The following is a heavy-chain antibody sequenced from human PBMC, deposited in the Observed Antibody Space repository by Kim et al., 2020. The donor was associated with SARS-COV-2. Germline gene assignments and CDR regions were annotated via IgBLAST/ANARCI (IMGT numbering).Heavy chain of an antibody. V-gene: IGHV3-11*04. CDR2: ISSSGSNI. CDR1: GFTFSDYY. D-gene: IGHD6-13*01. Sequence: GGSLRLSCAASGFTFSDYYMSWIRQAPGKGLEWVAYISSSGSNIYYADSVKGRFTISRDNAKNSLYLQMNSLRAEDTAVYYCATGYSSSWYPMDVWGQGPTLTVSS. CDR3: ATGYSSSWYPMDV. J-gene: IGHJ6*02.